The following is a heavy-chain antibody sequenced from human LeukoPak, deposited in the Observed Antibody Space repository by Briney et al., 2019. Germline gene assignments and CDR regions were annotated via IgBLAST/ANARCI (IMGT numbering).Heavy chain of an antibody. CDR3: ATNSGSPGGY. CDR1: GFTFSSYW. D-gene: IGHD1-26*01. Sequence: PGGSLRLSCAASGFTFSSYWMTWVRQAPGKGLEWVAAIWYDGSNKYYADSVKGRFTISRDNSKNTLFLQMNSLRAEDTAMYYCATNSGSPGGYWGQGTLVTVSS. V-gene: IGHV3-33*08. CDR2: IWYDGSNK. J-gene: IGHJ4*02.